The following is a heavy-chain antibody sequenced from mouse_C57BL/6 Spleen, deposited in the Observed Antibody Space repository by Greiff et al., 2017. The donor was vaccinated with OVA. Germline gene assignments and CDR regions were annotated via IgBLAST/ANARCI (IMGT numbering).Heavy chain of an antibody. J-gene: IGHJ3*01. D-gene: IGHD3-1*01. CDR1: GFTFSSYT. CDR3: ARHESGDWFAY. CDR2: ISGGGGNT. V-gene: IGHV5-9*01. Sequence: EVQRVESGGGLVKPGGSLKLSCAASGFTFSSYTMSWVRQTPEKRLEWVATISGGGGNTYYPDSVKGRFTISRDNAKNTLYLQMSSLRSEDTALYYCARHESGDWFAYWGQGTLVTVSA.